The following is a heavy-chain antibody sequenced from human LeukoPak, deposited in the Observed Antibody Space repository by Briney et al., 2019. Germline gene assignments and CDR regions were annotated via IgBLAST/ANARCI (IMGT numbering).Heavy chain of an antibody. CDR3: ARGYCSSTSCYNWFDP. V-gene: IGHV1-2*02. D-gene: IGHD2-2*01. Sequence: ASVKVSCKASGSTFTRYYMHWVRQAPGQGLEWMGWINPNSGGTNYAQKFQGRVTITRDTSISTAYMELSRLRSDDTAVYYCARGYCSSTSCYNWFDPWGQGTLVTVSS. CDR2: INPNSGGT. J-gene: IGHJ5*02. CDR1: GSTFTRYY.